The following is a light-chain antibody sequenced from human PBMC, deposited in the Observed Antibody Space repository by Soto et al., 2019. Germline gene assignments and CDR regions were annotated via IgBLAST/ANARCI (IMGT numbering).Light chain of an antibody. CDR2: RNN. Sequence: QPVLTQPPSASGTPGQRVTISCSGSSSNIGSNTVIWHQQLPGTAPKLLIYRNNQRPSGVPDRFSGSKSGTSASLAISGLQSEDEADYYCATWDDSLKGVVFGGGTKLTVL. CDR1: SSNIGSNT. CDR3: ATWDDSLKGVV. J-gene: IGLJ2*01. V-gene: IGLV1-44*01.